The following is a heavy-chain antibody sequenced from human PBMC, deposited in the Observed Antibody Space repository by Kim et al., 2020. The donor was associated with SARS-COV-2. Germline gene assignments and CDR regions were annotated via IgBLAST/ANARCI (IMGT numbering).Heavy chain of an antibody. CDR3: ARGLSFEP. V-gene: IGHV1-8*01. Sequence: GNKGYAQKFQGRDTMSRNTSISTAYMELSSLRSEDTAVYYCARGLSFEPWGQGTLVTVSS. J-gene: IGHJ5*02. CDR2: GNK.